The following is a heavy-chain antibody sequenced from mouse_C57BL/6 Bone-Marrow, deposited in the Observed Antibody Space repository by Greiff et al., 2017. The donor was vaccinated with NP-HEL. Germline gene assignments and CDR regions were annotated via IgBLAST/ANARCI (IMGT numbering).Heavy chain of an antibody. CDR2: ISSGGSYT. V-gene: IGHV5-6*01. CDR3: ARHPYDYDPAWFAY. D-gene: IGHD2-4*01. CDR1: GFTFSSYG. Sequence: EVQRVESGGDLVKPGGSLKLSCAASGFTFSSYGMSWVRQTPDKRLEWVATISSGGSYTYYPDSVKGRFTISRDNAKNTLYLQMSSLKSEDTAMYYCARHPYDYDPAWFAYWGQGTLVTVSA. J-gene: IGHJ3*01.